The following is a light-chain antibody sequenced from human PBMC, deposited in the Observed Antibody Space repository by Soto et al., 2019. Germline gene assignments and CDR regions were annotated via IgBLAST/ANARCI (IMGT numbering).Light chain of an antibody. CDR3: QQSYSTPPT. V-gene: IGKV1-39*01. J-gene: IGKJ1*01. Sequence: DIQMTQSPSSLSASVGDRVTITCRASQSISSYLNWYQQKPEKAPKLLIYAASSLQSGVPSRFSGSGSGTDFSLTISRLQPEDFATYYCQQSYSTPPTFRQGTKVEIK. CDR2: AAS. CDR1: QSISSY.